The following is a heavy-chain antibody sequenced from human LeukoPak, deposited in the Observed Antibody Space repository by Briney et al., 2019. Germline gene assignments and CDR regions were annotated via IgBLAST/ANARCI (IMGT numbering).Heavy chain of an antibody. V-gene: IGHV3-23*01. Sequence: GGSLRLSCAASGFTFSSFAMSWVRQAPGKGLEWVSTISGSGRSTYYPDSVRGRFTISRDNSKNTLYLKMNSLRAEDTAVYFCAKDRAITNIAAAAIIWFDPWGQGTLVAVPS. D-gene: IGHD6-13*01. CDR2: ISGSGRST. CDR1: GFTFSSFA. CDR3: AKDRAITNIAAAAIIWFDP. J-gene: IGHJ5*02.